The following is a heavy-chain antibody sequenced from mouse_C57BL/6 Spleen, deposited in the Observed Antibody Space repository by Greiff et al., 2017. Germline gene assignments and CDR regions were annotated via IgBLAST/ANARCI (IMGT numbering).Heavy chain of an antibody. CDR3: ARWGDYFDY. CDR2: IYPGDGDT. V-gene: IGHV1-82*01. J-gene: IGHJ2*01. CDR1: GYAFSSSW. Sequence: QVQLQQSGPELVKPGASVKISCKASGYAFSSSWMNWVKQRPGKGLEWIGRIYPGDGDTNYNGKFKGKATLTADKSSGTAYMQLSSLTSEDSAVYFCARWGDYFDYWGQGTTLTVSS.